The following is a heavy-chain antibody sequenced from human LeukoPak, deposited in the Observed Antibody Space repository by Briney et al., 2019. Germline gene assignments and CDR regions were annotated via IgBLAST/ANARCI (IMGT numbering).Heavy chain of an antibody. CDR3: ARPDEDRGYSYGYNY. D-gene: IGHD5-18*01. V-gene: IGHV1-69*13. J-gene: IGHJ4*02. CDR1: GGTFSSYA. CDR2: IIPIFGTA. Sequence: ASVKVSCKASGGTFSSYAISWVRQAPGQGLEWMGGIIPIFGTANYAQKFQGRVTITADESTSTAYMELRSLRSEDTAVYYCARPDEDRGYSYGYNYWGQGTLVTVSS.